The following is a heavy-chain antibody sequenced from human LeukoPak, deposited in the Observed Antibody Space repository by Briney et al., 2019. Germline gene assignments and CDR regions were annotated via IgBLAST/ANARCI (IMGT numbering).Heavy chain of an antibody. D-gene: IGHD6-13*01. J-gene: IGHJ4*02. CDR1: GGSISSGGYY. Sequence: PSETLSLTCTVSGGSISSGGYYWSWSRQHPGKGLEWIGYIYYSGSTYYNPSLKSRVTISVDTSKNQFSLKLSSVTAADTAVYSCARVIGGGSSWYFDYWGRGTLVTVSS. CDR2: IYYSGST. CDR3: ARVIGGGSSWYFDY. V-gene: IGHV4-31*03.